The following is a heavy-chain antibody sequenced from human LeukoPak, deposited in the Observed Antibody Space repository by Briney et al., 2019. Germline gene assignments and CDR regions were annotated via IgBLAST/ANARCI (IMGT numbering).Heavy chain of an antibody. V-gene: IGHV3-30-3*01. CDR3: ARDLMGSGDYYDSNCSDY. CDR1: GFTFSSYA. D-gene: IGHD3-22*01. J-gene: IGHJ4*02. CDR2: ISYDGSNK. Sequence: GGSLRLSCAASGFTFSSYAMHWVRQAPGKGLEWVAVISYDGSNKYYADSVKGRFTISRDNSKNTLYLQMNSLRAEDTAVYYCARDLMGSGDYYDSNCSDYWGQGTLITVSS.